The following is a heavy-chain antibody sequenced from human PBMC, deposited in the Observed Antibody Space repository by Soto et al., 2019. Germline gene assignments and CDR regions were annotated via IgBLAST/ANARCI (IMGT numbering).Heavy chain of an antibody. V-gene: IGHV1-18*01. CDR1: GYTFTSYG. CDR2: ISAYNGNT. D-gene: IGHD3-10*01. J-gene: IGHJ6*02. Sequence: QVQLVQSGAEVKKPGASVEVSCKASGYTFTSYGISWVRQAPGQGLEWMGWISAYNGNTNYAQKLQGRVTMTTDTSTSTAYMELRSLRSDDTAVYYCAKGVDVLWWNYYYYGMDVWGQGTTVTVSS. CDR3: AKGVDVLWWNYYYYGMDV.